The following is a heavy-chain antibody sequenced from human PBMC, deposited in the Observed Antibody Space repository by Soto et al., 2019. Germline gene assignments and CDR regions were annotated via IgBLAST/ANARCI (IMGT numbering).Heavy chain of an antibody. D-gene: IGHD3-22*01. Sequence: QVQLVQSGAEVKKPGASVKVSCKASGYTFTSYGISWVRQAPGQGLEWMGWISAYNGNTTYAQKLQGRVTMTTDTSTSTDYMELRSLRSDYTAVYYCARDYDSSGYYQYWGQGTLVTVSS. V-gene: IGHV1-18*01. CDR1: GYTFTSYG. J-gene: IGHJ4*02. CDR3: ARDYDSSGYYQY. CDR2: ISAYNGNT.